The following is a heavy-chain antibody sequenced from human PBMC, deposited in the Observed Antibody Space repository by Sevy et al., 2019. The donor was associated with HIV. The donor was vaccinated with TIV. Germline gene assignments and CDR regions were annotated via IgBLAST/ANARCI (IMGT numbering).Heavy chain of an antibody. CDR3: ARVGITMVRGALNWFDP. CDR2: IYHSGST. D-gene: IGHD3-10*01. Sequence: SETLSLTCTVSGYSISSGYYWGWIRQPPGKGLEWIGSIYHSGSTYYNPSLKSRVTISVDTSKNQFSLKLSSVTAADTAVYYCARVGITMVRGALNWFDPWGQRTLVTVSS. V-gene: IGHV4-38-2*02. CDR1: GYSISSGYY. J-gene: IGHJ5*02.